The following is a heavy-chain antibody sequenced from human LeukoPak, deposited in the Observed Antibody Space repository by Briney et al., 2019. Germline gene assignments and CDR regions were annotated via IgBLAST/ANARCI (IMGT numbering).Heavy chain of an antibody. V-gene: IGHV3-9*03. CDR3: AKDAGDYDYFDY. D-gene: IGHD4-17*01. J-gene: IGHJ4*02. CDR1: GFTFDDYA. CDR2: ISWNSGSI. Sequence: GRSLRLSCAASGFTFDDYAMRWVRHAPGKGQEGVSGISWNSGSIDYADSVKGRFTISRDSAKNSLYLQMNSLRAEDVALYYCAKDAGDYDYFDYWGQGTLVTVSS.